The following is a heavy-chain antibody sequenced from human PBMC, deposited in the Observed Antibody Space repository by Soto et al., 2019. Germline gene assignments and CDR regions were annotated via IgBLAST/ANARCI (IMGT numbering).Heavy chain of an antibody. CDR1: GFTFSSYS. D-gene: IGHD5-12*01. J-gene: IGHJ4*02. CDR3: ARGLATIREVYFDY. V-gene: IGHV3-21*01. Sequence: GGSLRLSCAASGFTFSSYSMNWVRQAPGKGLEWVSSISSSSSYIYYADSVKGRFTISRDNAKNSLYLQMNSLRAEDTAVYYCARGLATIREVYFDYWGQGTLVTVSS. CDR2: ISSSSSYI.